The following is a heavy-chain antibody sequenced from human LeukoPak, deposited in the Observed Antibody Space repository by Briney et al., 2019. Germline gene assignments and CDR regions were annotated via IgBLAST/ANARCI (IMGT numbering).Heavy chain of an antibody. CDR3: ASFGYSSSWYFFDY. J-gene: IGHJ4*02. V-gene: IGHV4-59*08. D-gene: IGHD6-13*01. Sequence: SETLSLTCTVSGGSISSYYWSWIRQPPGKGLEYIGSIYYSGSTYYNPSLKSRVTISVDTSKNQFSLKLSSVTAADTAVYYCASFGYSSSWYFFDYWGQGTLVTVSS. CDR2: IYYSGST. CDR1: GGSISSYY.